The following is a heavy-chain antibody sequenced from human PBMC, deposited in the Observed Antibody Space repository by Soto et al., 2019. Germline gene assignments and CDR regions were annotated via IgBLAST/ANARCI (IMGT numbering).Heavy chain of an antibody. CDR1: GFTFSSYD. Sequence: GSLRLSCAASGFTFSSYDMHWVRQATGKGLEWVSAIGTAGDTYYPGSVKGRFTISRENAKNSLYLQMNSLRAGDTAVYYCERELRSGDYYYYYGMDGWGQGTTVTVSS. J-gene: IGHJ6*02. D-gene: IGHD2-15*01. CDR2: IGTAGDT. V-gene: IGHV3-13*04. CDR3: ERELRSGDYYYYYGMDG.